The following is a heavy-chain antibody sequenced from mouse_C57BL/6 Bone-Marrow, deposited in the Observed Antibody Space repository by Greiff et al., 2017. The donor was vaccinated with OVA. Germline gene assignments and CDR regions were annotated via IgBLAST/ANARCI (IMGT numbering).Heavy chain of an antibody. CDR1: GFTFTDDH. CDR2: IRNKANGYTT. Sequence: EVQRVESGGGLVQPGASLRLSCAASGFTFTDDHMSWVRQPPGKALEWLALIRNKANGYTTEHTASVKGRFTSSRDNSQNILYLQMNTLRAEDSATYYCVKAVSNGIGYTWFAYWGQGTLVTVSA. D-gene: IGHD1-1*01. J-gene: IGHJ3*01. CDR3: VKAVSNGIGYTWFAY. V-gene: IGHV7-4*01.